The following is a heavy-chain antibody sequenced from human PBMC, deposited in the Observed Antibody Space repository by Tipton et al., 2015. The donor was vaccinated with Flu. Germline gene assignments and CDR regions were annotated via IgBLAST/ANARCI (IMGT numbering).Heavy chain of an antibody. V-gene: IGHV4-59*08. CDR1: GGSISSYY. J-gene: IGHJ5*02. Sequence: TLSLTCTVSGGSISSYYWSWIRQPPGKGLEWIGYIYYSGSTNYNPSLKSRVTISVDTSKNQFSLKLSSVTAADTAVYYCATNYYGSGRYGLSWCQGTLVTVSS. CDR3: ATNYYGSGRYGLS. CDR2: IYYSGST. D-gene: IGHD3-10*01.